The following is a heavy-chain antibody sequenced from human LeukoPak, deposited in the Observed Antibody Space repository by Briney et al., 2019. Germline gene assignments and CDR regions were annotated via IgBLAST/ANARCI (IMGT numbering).Heavy chain of an antibody. CDR1: GGSISSYY. D-gene: IGHD2-15*01. CDR3: AGGVALGY. V-gene: IGHV4-59*08. CDR2: IYYSGST. Sequence: SETLSLTCTVSGGSISSYYWSWIRQPPGKGLEWIGNIYYSGSTNYNPSLKSRVTISVDTSKNQFSLRLRSVTAADTAVYYCAGGVALGYWGQGTLVTVSS. J-gene: IGHJ4*02.